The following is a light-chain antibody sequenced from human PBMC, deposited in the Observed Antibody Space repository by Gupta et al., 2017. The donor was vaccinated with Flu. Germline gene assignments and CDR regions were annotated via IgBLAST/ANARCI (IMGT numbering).Light chain of an antibody. V-gene: IGKV3-15*01. J-gene: IGKJ1*01. Sequence: EVVMTHSPVALSLCPGERVTLSCRASQSVKSNLAWYQHKPGQAPRLLIYGASARATGIPARFSGSGSGTEFTLTISSLQSEDFAVYYCHQYNNLRTFGQGTKVEVK. CDR2: GAS. CDR3: HQYNNLRT. CDR1: QSVKSN.